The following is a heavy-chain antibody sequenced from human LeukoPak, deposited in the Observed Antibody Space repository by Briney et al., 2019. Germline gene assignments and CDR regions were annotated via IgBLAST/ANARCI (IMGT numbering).Heavy chain of an antibody. D-gene: IGHD6-6*01. CDR3: ARDQNEYPRYYFDY. Sequence: RGASVKVSCKASGGTFSSYAISWVRQAPGQGLEWMGRIIPILGIANYAQKFQGRVTITADKSTSTAYMELSSLRSEDTAVYYCARDQNEYPRYYFDYWGQGTLVTVSS. V-gene: IGHV1-69*04. CDR1: GGTFSSYA. J-gene: IGHJ4*02. CDR2: IIPILGIA.